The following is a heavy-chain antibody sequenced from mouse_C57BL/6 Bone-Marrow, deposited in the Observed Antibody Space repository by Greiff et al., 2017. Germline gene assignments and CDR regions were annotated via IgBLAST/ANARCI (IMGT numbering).Heavy chain of an antibody. CDR1: GYTFTSYG. J-gene: IGHJ3*01. CDR3: ARSYGSGSVAY. D-gene: IGHD1-1*01. CDR2: IHPDSGST. V-gene: IGHV1-64*01. Sequence: VQLVESGAELVKPGASVKLSCKASGYTFTSYGMHWVKQTPGHGLEWIGTIHPDSGSTNYNEKFKGKATLTVDKSSSTAYMQLRSLTSEDSAVYYCARSYGSGSVAYWGQGTPLTVSA.